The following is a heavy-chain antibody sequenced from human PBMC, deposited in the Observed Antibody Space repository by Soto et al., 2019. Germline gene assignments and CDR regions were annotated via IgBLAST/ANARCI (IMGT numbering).Heavy chain of an antibody. J-gene: IGHJ5*02. D-gene: IGHD2-8*01. CDR1: GGTFSSYA. CDR2: IIPIFGTA. CDR3: ARYLWLKYWFNP. Sequence: SVKVSCKASGGTFSSYAISWVRQAPGQGLEWMGGIIPIFGTANYAQKFQGRVTITADESTSTAYMELSSLRSEDTAVYYCARYLWLKYWFNPWGQGTLVTVSS. V-gene: IGHV1-69*13.